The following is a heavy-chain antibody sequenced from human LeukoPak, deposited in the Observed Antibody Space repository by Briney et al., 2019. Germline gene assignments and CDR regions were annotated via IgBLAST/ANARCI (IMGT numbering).Heavy chain of an antibody. CDR1: GLTFTSHG. D-gene: IGHD6-19*01. V-gene: IGHV3-30*02. CDR3: AREAYSSGWYGGFDY. CDR2: VRNDGSDT. J-gene: IGHJ4*02. Sequence: GGSLRLSCTTSGLTFTSHGFHWLRQVVGKRLEWVAFVRNDGSDTYHANSVKGRFSISRDDSKNTLYLQMNSLRAEDTAVYYCAREAYSSGWYGGFDYWGQGTLVTVSS.